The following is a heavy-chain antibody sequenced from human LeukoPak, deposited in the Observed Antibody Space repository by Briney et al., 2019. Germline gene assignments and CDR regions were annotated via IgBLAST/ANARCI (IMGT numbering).Heavy chain of an antibody. CDR2: ISGSGGST. CDR3: AKQPGIAVAGIPS. CDR1: GFTFSSYA. J-gene: IGHJ4*02. V-gene: IGHV3-23*01. D-gene: IGHD6-19*01. Sequence: GGSLRLSCAASGFTFSSYAMSWIRQAPGKGLEWVSAISGSGGSTYYADSVKGRFTISRDNSKNTLYLQMNSLRAEDTAVYYCAKQPGIAVAGIPSWGQGTLVTVSS.